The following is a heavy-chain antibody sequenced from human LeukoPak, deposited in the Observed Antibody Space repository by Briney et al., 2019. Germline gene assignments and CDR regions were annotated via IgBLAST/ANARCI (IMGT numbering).Heavy chain of an antibody. J-gene: IGHJ5*02. Sequence: PGGSLRLSCAASGFTFSSYSMNWVRQAPGKGLEWVSSISSSSSYIYYADSVKGRFTISRDNAKNSLYLQMNSLRAEDTAVYYCARGDFWSAKSWFDPWGQGTLVTVSS. V-gene: IGHV3-21*01. CDR3: ARGDFWSAKSWFDP. D-gene: IGHD3-3*01. CDR1: GFTFSSYS. CDR2: ISSSSSYI.